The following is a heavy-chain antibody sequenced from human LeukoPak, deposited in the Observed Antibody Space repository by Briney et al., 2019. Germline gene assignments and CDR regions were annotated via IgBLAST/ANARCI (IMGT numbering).Heavy chain of an antibody. CDR3: ARTIVGYNWFDP. CDR2: IKQDGSEK. Sequence: GGSLRLSCAASGFTFSSYSMNWVRQAPGKGLEWVANIKQDGSEKYYVDSVKGRFTISRDNAKNSLYLQMNSLRAEDTAVYYCARTIVGYNWFDPWGQGTLVTVSS. J-gene: IGHJ5*02. CDR1: GFTFSSYS. D-gene: IGHD1-26*01. V-gene: IGHV3-7*01.